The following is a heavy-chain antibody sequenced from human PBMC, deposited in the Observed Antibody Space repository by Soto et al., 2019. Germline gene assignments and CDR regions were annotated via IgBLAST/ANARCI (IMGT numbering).Heavy chain of an antibody. CDR1: GFTFSSYC. CDR2: ISYDGSNK. CDR3: AKDRALYYFDY. J-gene: IGHJ4*02. D-gene: IGHD3-10*01. V-gene: IGHV3-30*18. Sequence: GGSLRLSCAASGFTFSSYCMHWVRQAPGKGLEWVAVISYDGSNKYYADSVKGRFTISRDNSKNTLYLQMNSLRAEDTAVYYCAKDRALYYFDYWGQGTLVTVSS.